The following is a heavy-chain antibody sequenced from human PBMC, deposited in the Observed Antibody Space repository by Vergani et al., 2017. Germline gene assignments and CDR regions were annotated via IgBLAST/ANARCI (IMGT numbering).Heavy chain of an antibody. CDR3: AKANPRNSGYDYLYYYHAMDV. CDR2: ISGSGGST. V-gene: IGHV3-23*01. D-gene: IGHD5-12*01. CDR1: GFTFNSFA. J-gene: IGHJ6*02. Sequence: VQLLESGGGLVQAGGSLRLSCAASGFTFNSFAMTWVRQAPGKGLEWVSGISGSGGSTYYAGSVKGRFTISRDSSKNTMYLQMNSLSAGDTAVYYCAKANPRNSGYDYLYYYHAMDVWGQGTTVTVSS.